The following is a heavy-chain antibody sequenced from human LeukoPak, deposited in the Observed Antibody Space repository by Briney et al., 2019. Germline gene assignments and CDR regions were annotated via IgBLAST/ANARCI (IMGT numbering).Heavy chain of an antibody. CDR1: GFTFSSYE. D-gene: IGHD4-17*01. CDR2: ITSSGNTI. CDR3: ARLTTMTTTGGPFDY. Sequence: GGSLRLSCAASGFTFSSYEMNWVRQAPGKGLEWVSYITSSGNTIYYADSVKGRFTISRDNARNSLYLQMNSLRAEDTAVYYCARLTTMTTTGGPFDYWGQGTLVTVSS. V-gene: IGHV3-48*03. J-gene: IGHJ4*02.